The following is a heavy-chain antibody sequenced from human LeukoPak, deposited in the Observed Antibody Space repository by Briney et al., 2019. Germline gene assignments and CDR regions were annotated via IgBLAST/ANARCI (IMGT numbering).Heavy chain of an antibody. Sequence: GRSLRLSCAASGFTFSSYGMHWVRQAPGKGLEWVAFIRYDASNKYYADSVKGRFTISRDNSKNTLYLQMNSLRAEDTSVYYCARGGVSVGGNFDYWGQGTLVTVSS. J-gene: IGHJ4*02. CDR2: IRYDASNK. V-gene: IGHV3-30*02. D-gene: IGHD4-23*01. CDR3: ARGGVSVGGNFDY. CDR1: GFTFSSYG.